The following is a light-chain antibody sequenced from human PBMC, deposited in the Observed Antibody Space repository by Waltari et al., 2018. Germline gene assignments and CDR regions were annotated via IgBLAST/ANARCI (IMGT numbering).Light chain of an antibody. J-gene: IGLJ2*01. CDR3: SSYTTRNTIVL. CDR1: SSDIGGYDY. V-gene: IGLV2-14*03. CDR2: DVL. Sequence: QSALTQPASVSGSPGQSITISCTGTSSDIGGYDYIFWYQQHPGNAPKLMIYDVLNRPHGVSPRVSGSKAGNTASLSISGLQAEDEADYYCSSYTTRNTIVLFGGGTKLTVL.